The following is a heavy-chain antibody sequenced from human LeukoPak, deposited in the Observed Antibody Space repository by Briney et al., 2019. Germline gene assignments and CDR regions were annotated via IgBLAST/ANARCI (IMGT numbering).Heavy chain of an antibody. Sequence: PSETLSPTCTVSGGSISSYYWSWIRQPPGKGLECIGTIYHSGTTYYSPSLKTRVTISVDTSKNHFSLKLSSVTAADTAVYYCAGNYYDSSGYYFDYWGQGTLVTVSS. CDR1: GGSISSYY. D-gene: IGHD3-22*01. CDR2: IYHSGTT. CDR3: AGNYYDSSGYYFDY. J-gene: IGHJ4*02. V-gene: IGHV4-59*12.